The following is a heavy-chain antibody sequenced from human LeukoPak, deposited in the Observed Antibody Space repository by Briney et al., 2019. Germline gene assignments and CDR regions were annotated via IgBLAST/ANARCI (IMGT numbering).Heavy chain of an antibody. D-gene: IGHD2-21*02. J-gene: IGHJ5*02. V-gene: IGHV5-51*07. CDR3: ARLPYCGGDCYPNWFDR. CDR2: IYPGDSDI. Sequence: GESLKISCKASGYSFTSNWIGWVHQMPGKGLELMGVIYPGDSDIRYSPSFQGQVTISADKSITTAYLQWSSLKASDSVMYYCARLPYCGGDCYPNWFDRWGQGTLVTVSS. CDR1: GYSFTSNW.